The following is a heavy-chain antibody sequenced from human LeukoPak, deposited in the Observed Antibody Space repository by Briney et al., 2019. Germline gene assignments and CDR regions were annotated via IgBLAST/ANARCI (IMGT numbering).Heavy chain of an antibody. CDR1: GYSFTSYW. V-gene: IGHV5-51*01. CDR2: IYPGDSDT. J-gene: IGHJ4*02. D-gene: IGHD3-22*01. Sequence: GEPLKISCKDSGYSFTSYWIGWVRQMPGKGLEWMGIIYPGDSDTRYSPSFQGQVTISADKSISTAYLQWSSLKASDTAMYYCARRFSSGYYYEGAYFDYWGQGTLVTVSS. CDR3: ARRFSSGYYYEGAYFDY.